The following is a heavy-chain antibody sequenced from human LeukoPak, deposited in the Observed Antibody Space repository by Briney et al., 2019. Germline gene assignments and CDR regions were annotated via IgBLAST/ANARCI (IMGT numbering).Heavy chain of an antibody. CDR1: GFSFSSYE. Sequence: GGSLRLSRAASGFSFSSYEMNWVRQAPGKGLEWVSYISGSGSTIYYADSVKGRFTISRDNAKNSLHLQMNSLRAEDTAVYYCARDLNGWYGRVDNWGQGTLVTVSS. D-gene: IGHD6-19*01. CDR3: ARDLNGWYGRVDN. J-gene: IGHJ4*02. CDR2: ISGSGSTI. V-gene: IGHV3-48*03.